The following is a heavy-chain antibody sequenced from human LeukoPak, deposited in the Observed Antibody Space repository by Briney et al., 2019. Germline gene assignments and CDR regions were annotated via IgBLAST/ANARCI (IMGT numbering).Heavy chain of an antibody. CDR3: ARDGGYCSSTSCLYYFDY. Sequence: PGGSLRLSCAASGFTFSSYWMSWVRQAPGKGLEWVANIKQDGSEKYYVDSVKGRFTISRDNAKNSLYLQMNSLRAEDTAVYYCARDGGYCSSTSCLYYFDYWGQGTLVTVSS. CDR2: IKQDGSEK. D-gene: IGHD2-2*03. V-gene: IGHV3-7*01. J-gene: IGHJ4*02. CDR1: GFTFSSYW.